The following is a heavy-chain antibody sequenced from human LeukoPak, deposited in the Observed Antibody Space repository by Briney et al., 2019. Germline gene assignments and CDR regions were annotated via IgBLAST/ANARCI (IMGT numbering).Heavy chain of an antibody. CDR3: ARGGDGMDV. J-gene: IGHJ6*02. V-gene: IGHV4-34*01. Sequence: SETLSLTCADYGGSFSGYYWSWIRQPPGKGLEWIGEINHSGSTNYNPSLKSRVTISVDTSKNQFSLKLSSVTAADTAVYYCARGGDGMDVWGQGTTVTVSS. CDR1: GGSFSGYY. CDR2: INHSGST.